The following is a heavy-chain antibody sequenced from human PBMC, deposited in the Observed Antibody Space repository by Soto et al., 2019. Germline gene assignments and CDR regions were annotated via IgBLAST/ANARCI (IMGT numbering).Heavy chain of an antibody. Sequence: SETLSLTCTVSGGSISSYYWSWIRQPAGKGLEWIGRIYTSGSTNYNPSLRSRVTMSVDTSKNQFSLKLSSVTAADTAVYYCAREYYYDSSGYHGTVFDYWGQGTLVTVS. V-gene: IGHV4-4*07. CDR1: GGSISSYY. J-gene: IGHJ4*02. CDR3: AREYYYDSSGYHGTVFDY. CDR2: IYTSGST. D-gene: IGHD3-22*01.